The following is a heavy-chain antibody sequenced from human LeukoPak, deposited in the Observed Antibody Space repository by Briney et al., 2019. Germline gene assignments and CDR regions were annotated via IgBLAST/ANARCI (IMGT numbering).Heavy chain of an antibody. D-gene: IGHD4-23*01. V-gene: IGHV4-59*08. CDR1: GGSLSSYY. Sequence: SETLSLTCTVSGGSLSSYYWSWIRQPPGKGLEWIGYIYYSGSTNYNPSLKSRVTISVDTSKNQFSLKLSSVTAADPAVYYCARSPIRKNYGRKVHFDYWGQGTLVTVSS. J-gene: IGHJ4*02. CDR3: ARSPIRKNYGRKVHFDY. CDR2: IYYSGST.